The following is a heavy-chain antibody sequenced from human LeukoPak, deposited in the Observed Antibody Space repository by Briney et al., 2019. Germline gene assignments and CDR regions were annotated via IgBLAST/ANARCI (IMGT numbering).Heavy chain of an antibody. Sequence: GGSLRLSCAASGFTFDDYSMHWVRQGPGKGLEWVSVISWDGGSTSYADSVKGRFTTSRDNSKNSLYLQMNSLRSEDSALYYCAKDRGGVDYWGQGTLVTVSP. CDR3: AKDRGGVDY. J-gene: IGHJ4*02. V-gene: IGHV3-43*01. D-gene: IGHD3-16*01. CDR1: GFTFDDYS. CDR2: ISWDGGST.